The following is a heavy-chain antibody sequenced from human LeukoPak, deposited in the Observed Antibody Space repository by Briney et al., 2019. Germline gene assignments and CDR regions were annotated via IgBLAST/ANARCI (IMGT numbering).Heavy chain of an antibody. CDR2: LSYDGSIK. V-gene: IGHV3-30*01. J-gene: IGHJ4*02. CDR1: GFPFSSYS. Sequence: PGGSLRLSCVASGFPFSSYSFHWVRQAPGKGLEWVALLSYDGSIKHYADSVKGRFTLARDNSKSSVYLQMDSLKADDTAVYYCARGVSTWYRIDCWGQGTLVTVSS. D-gene: IGHD6-13*01. CDR3: ARGVSTWYRIDC.